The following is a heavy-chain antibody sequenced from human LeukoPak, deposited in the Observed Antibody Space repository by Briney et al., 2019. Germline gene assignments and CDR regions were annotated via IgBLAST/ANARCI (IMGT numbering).Heavy chain of an antibody. CDR3: ARDEYNWNVDAFDI. V-gene: IGHV3-7*01. CDR2: IQQDGTEK. J-gene: IGHJ3*02. Sequence: GGSLRLSCAASGFTFTTYWMSWVRQAPGKGLEWVANIQQDGTEKYYVDSVKGRFTISRDNAKNSLYLQMNSLRAEDTAVYYCARDEYNWNVDAFDIWGQGTVVTVSS. D-gene: IGHD1-20*01. CDR1: GFTFTTYW.